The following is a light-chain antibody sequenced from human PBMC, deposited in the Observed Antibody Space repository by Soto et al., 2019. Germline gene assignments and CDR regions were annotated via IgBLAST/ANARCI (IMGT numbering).Light chain of an antibody. J-gene: IGLJ3*02. Sequence: QSVLTQPASVSGSPGQSITISCTGTNDDFGGYKFVSWYQQHPGRAPRLIIFEVNNRPSGISHRFSGSKSGYTASLTISGLQADDEADYYCCSCTGSDTWVFGGGTKVTVL. V-gene: IGLV2-14*01. CDR2: EVN. CDR1: NDDFGGYKF. CDR3: CSCTGSDTWV.